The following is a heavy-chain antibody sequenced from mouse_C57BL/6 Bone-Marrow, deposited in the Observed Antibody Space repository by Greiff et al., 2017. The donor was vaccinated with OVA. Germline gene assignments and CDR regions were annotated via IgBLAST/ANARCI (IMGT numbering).Heavy chain of an antibody. D-gene: IGHD2-14*01. J-gene: IGHJ2*01. CDR2: IDPENGDT. V-gene: IGHV14-4*01. Sequence: VQLQQSGAELVRPGASVKLSCTASGFNIKDDYMHWVKQRPEQGLEWIGWIDPENGDTEYASKFQGKATITADTSSNTAYLQLSSLTSEDTAVYYCTTGTMGYFDYWGQGTTLTVSS. CDR1: GFNIKDDY. CDR3: TTGTMGYFDY.